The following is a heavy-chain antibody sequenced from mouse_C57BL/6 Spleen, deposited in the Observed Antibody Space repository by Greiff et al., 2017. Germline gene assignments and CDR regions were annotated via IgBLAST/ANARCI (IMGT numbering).Heavy chain of an antibody. CDR2: IHPNSGST. V-gene: IGHV1-64*01. CDR3: ARSNYSNYWYFDV. Sequence: QVQLQQPGAELVKPGASVKLSRKASGYTFTSYWMHWVKQRPGQGLEWIGMIHPNSGSTNYNEKFKSKATLTVDKSSSTAYMQLSSLTSEDSAVYYCARSNYSNYWYFDVWGTGTTVTVSS. CDR1: GYTFTSYW. J-gene: IGHJ1*03. D-gene: IGHD2-5*01.